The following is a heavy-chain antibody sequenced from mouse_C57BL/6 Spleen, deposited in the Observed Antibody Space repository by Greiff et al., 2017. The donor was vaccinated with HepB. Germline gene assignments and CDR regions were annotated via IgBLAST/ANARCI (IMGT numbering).Heavy chain of an antibody. Sequence: VQLQQSGPELVKPGASVKISCKASGYTFTDYYMNWVKQSHGKSLEWIGDINPNNGGTSYNQKFKGKATLTVDKSSSTAYMELRSLTSEDSAVYYCASYDYDEGFDYWGQGTTLTVSS. CDR2: INPNNGGT. V-gene: IGHV1-26*01. CDR1: GYTFTDYY. D-gene: IGHD2-4*01. J-gene: IGHJ2*01. CDR3: ASYDYDEGFDY.